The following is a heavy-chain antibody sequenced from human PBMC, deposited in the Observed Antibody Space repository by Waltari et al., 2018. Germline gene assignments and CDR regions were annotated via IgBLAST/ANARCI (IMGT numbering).Heavy chain of an antibody. CDR1: GFTFSSYG. CDR3: AKGGVVTAWDEY. CDR2: IGGGSDYI. Sequence: EVQLLESGGGLVQPGGSLRLSCAASGFTFSSYGMSWVRQAPGKGPEGVSEIGGGSDYIYYADSVRGRFTISRDNSKNTLYLQMSSLKAEDTAVYYCAKGGVVTAWDEYWGQGTLVTVSS. J-gene: IGHJ4*02. V-gene: IGHV3-23*01. D-gene: IGHD2-21*02.